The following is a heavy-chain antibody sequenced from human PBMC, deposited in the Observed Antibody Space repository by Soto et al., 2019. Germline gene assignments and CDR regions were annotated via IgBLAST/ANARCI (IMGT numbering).Heavy chain of an antibody. CDR1: GGTFSSYA. Sequence: ASVKVSCKASGGTFSSYAISWVRQAPGQGLEWMGGVIPIFGTASYAQKFQGRVTITADKSTSTAYMELSSLRSEDTAVYYCARESRWLHWFDPWGQGTLVPSPQ. J-gene: IGHJ5*02. D-gene: IGHD5-12*01. V-gene: IGHV1-69*06. CDR2: VIPIFGTA. CDR3: ARESRWLHWFDP.